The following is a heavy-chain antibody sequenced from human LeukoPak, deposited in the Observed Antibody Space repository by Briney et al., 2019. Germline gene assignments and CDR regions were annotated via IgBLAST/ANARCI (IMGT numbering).Heavy chain of an antibody. Sequence: GGCLRPSCTASGFTFGDYAMSWVRQAPGKGLEWVGFIRSKAYGGTTEYAASVKGRFTISRDDSKSIAYLQMNSLKTEDTAVYYCTRISIAVAGRGFDYWGQGALGSVSS. CDR2: IRSKAYGGTT. V-gene: IGHV3-49*04. CDR3: TRISIAVAGRGFDY. CDR1: GFTFGDYA. J-gene: IGHJ4*02. D-gene: IGHD6-19*01.